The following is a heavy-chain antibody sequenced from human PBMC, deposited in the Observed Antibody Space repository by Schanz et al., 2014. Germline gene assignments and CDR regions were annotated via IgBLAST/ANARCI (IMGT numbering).Heavy chain of an antibody. CDR2: ITGGSSFI. V-gene: IGHV3-21*01. CDR1: GFHFSSYS. Sequence: EVQLVESGGGLVKPGGSLRLSCTTSGFHFSSYSMNWVRQAPGKGLEWVSSITGGSSFIYYADSVKGRFTISRDSAKNSLYLQINSLRADDTAVYYCARDAYYGSGIDYWGQGTLVTVSS. D-gene: IGHD3-10*01. J-gene: IGHJ4*02. CDR3: ARDAYYGSGIDY.